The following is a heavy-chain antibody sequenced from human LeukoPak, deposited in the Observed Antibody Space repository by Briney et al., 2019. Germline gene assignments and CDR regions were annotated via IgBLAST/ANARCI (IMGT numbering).Heavy chain of an antibody. J-gene: IGHJ4*02. Sequence: PSETLSLTCTVSGGSISSSGYFWGWIRQSPGKGPEWIASIYNSGSTYHNPSLESRVTISVDTSNNQFSLKLSSVTAADTAVYYCARRHCSGGTCHPDYWGQGTLVTVSS. D-gene: IGHD2-15*01. CDR3: ARRHCSGGTCHPDY. V-gene: IGHV4-39*01. CDR2: IYNSGST. CDR1: GGSISSSGYF.